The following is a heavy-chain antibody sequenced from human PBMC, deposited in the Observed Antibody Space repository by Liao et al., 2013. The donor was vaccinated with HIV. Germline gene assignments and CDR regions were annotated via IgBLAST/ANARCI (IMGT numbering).Heavy chain of an antibody. Sequence: QVQLQQWGAGLLKPSETLSLTCAVYGGSFSGYYWSWIRQPPGKGLEWIGEINHSGSTNYNPSLKSRVTISVDTSKNQFSLKLSSVTAADTAVYYCARGRNYYYDSSGYRGYYYMDVWGKGTTVTVSS. J-gene: IGHJ6*03. CDR1: GGSFSGYY. V-gene: IGHV4-34*01. CDR3: ARGRNYYYDSSGYRGYYYMDV. D-gene: IGHD3-22*01. CDR2: INHSGST.